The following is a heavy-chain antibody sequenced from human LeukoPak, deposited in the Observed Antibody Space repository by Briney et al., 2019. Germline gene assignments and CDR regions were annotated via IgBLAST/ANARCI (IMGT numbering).Heavy chain of an antibody. J-gene: IGHJ4*02. CDR2: ISAYNGNT. V-gene: IGHV1-18*01. D-gene: IGHD3-9*01. CDR1: GYTFINYG. Sequence: KXSCXSSGYTFINYGISWVRQAPGQGLEWMGWISAYNGNTDYAQKFQGRVIMTKDTITNTVYMELTSLGSDDTAVYYCARDLVDIWTAPVYLDYWGQGTLVTVSS. CDR3: ARDLVDIWTAPVYLDY.